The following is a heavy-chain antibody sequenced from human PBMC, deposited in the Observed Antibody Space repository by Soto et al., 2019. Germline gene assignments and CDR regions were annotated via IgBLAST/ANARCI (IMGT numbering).Heavy chain of an antibody. CDR3: ARTQKTMVRGVIALFDY. CDR1: GFTFSSYG. CDR2: IWYDGDNK. Sequence: QVQLVESGGGVVQPGRSLRLSCAASGFTFSSYGMHWVRQAPGKGLEWVAVIWYDGDNKYIAASVKGRFTISRDNSKNTLYLQMNILRAEDTAVYYCARTQKTMVRGVIALFDYWGQGTLVTVSS. D-gene: IGHD3-10*01. V-gene: IGHV3-33*01. J-gene: IGHJ4*02.